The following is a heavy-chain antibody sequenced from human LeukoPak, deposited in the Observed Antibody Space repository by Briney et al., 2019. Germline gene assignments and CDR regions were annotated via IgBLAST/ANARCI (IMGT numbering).Heavy chain of an antibody. J-gene: IGHJ4*02. Sequence: ASVKVSCKASGYTFTSYDINWVRQATGQGLEWMGWMNPNSGNTGYAQKFQGRVTMTRNTSISTAYMELSSLRSEDTAVYYCARGRMVRGVFPAVYWGQGTLVTVSS. CDR2: MNPNSGNT. CDR3: ARGRMVRGVFPAVY. CDR1: GYTFTSYD. V-gene: IGHV1-8*01. D-gene: IGHD3-10*01.